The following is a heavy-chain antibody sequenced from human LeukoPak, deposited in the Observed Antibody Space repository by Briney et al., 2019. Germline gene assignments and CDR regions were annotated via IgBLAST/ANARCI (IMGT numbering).Heavy chain of an antibody. CDR3: ARDRELGY. J-gene: IGHJ4*02. Sequence: SETLSLTCTVSGGSISNYYWSWIRQSPGKGPEWIGWSYHRGSASYNPSLKSRVAISVDTSKNQFSLKLSSVTAADTAVYYCARDRELGYWGQGTLVIVSS. D-gene: IGHD1-1*01. CDR2: SYHRGSA. CDR1: GGSISNYY. V-gene: IGHV4-59*01.